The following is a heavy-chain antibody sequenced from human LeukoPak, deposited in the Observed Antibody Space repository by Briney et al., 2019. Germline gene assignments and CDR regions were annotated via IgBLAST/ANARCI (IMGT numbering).Heavy chain of an antibody. Sequence: GGPLSLSFAASGSTFSSYAMSWFRQPPGKGLEWVSAISGSGGSTYYADSVKGRFTISRDNSKNTLYLQMNSLRAEDTAVYYCAKDIYRFDYWGQGTLVTVSS. CDR1: GSTFSSYA. V-gene: IGHV3-23*01. CDR3: AKDIYRFDY. D-gene: IGHD3-16*02. J-gene: IGHJ4*02. CDR2: ISGSGGST.